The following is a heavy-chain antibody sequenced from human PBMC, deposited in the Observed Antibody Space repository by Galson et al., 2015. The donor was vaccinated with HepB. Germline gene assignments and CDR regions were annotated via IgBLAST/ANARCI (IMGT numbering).Heavy chain of an antibody. CDR1: GFTFSSYG. CDR2: ISYDGSNK. D-gene: IGHD5-12*01. V-gene: IGHV3-30*18. Sequence: SLRLSCAASGFTFSSYGMHWVRQAPGKGLEWVAVISYDGSNKYYADSVKGRFTISRDNSKNTLYLQMNSLRAEDTAVYYCAKDAWLRAWGQGTLVTVSS. CDR3: AKDAWLRA. J-gene: IGHJ5*02.